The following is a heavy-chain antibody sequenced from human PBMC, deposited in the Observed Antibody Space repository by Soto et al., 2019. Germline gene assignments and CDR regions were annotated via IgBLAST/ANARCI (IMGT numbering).Heavy chain of an antibody. CDR3: ARDLFGWFDP. D-gene: IGHD3-10*01. V-gene: IGHV4-59*01. CDR2: IYYSGST. J-gene: IGHJ5*02. Sequence: SETLSLTGTVSGGSISSYYWSWIRQPPGKGLEWIGYIYYSGSTNYNPSLKSRVTISVDTSKNQFSLKLSSVTAADTAVYYCARDLFGWFDPWGQGTLVTVSS. CDR1: GGSISSYY.